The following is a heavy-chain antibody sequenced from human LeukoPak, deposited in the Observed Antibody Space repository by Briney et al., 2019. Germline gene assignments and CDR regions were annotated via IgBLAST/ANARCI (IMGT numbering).Heavy chain of an antibody. J-gene: IGHJ4*02. CDR2: IYYGGST. CDR3: ARGAHLYNILTGYYTFFDY. CDR1: GGSISSYY. V-gene: IGHV4-59*01. D-gene: IGHD3-9*01. Sequence: PSETLSLTCTVSGGSISSYYWSWIRQPPGKGLEWIGYIYYGGSTNYNPSLESRVTISVDTSKNQFSLKLSSVTAADTAVYYCARGAHLYNILTGYYTFFDYWGQGNLVTVSS.